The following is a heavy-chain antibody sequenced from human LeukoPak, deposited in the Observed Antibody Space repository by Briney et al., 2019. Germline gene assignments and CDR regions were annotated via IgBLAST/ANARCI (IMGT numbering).Heavy chain of an antibody. CDR2: ISSSSSYI. J-gene: IGHJ6*02. V-gene: IGHV3-21*01. D-gene: IGHD2-2*01. Sequence: GGSLRLSCAASEFTFSSYSMNWVRQPPGKGLEWVSSISSSSSYIYYADSVKGRFTISRDNAKNSLYLQMNSLRAEDTAVYYCARAVVVPAARGYYYYGMDVWGQGTTVTVSS. CDR1: EFTFSSYS. CDR3: ARAVVVPAARGYYYYGMDV.